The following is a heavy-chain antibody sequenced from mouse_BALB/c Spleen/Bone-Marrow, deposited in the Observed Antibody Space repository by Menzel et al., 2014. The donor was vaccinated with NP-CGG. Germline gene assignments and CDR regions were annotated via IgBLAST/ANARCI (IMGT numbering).Heavy chain of an antibody. J-gene: IGHJ2*01. CDR1: GFTFSDYY. V-gene: IGHV5-12*02. Sequence: EVQVVESGGGLVQPGGSLKLSCATSGFTFSDYYMYWVRQTPEKRLEWDAYISNGGGSTYYPDTVKGRFTISRDNAKNTLYLQMSRLKSEDTAMYYCARHSDYDYFDYWGQGTTLTVSS. CDR3: ARHSDYDYFDY. CDR2: ISNGGGST. D-gene: IGHD2-4*01.